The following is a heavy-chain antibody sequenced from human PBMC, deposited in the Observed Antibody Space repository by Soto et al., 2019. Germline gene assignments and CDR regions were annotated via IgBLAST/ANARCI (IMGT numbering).Heavy chain of an antibody. J-gene: IGHJ6*02. CDR1: GGSNSNYY. CDR2: IHYSGRT. D-gene: IGHD2-21*02. CDR3: ARDLWGYCGTDCYPLDV. V-gene: IGHV4-59*01. Sequence: PSETLSLTCTVSGGSNSNYYWTWVRQSPGKGLEWVGYIHYSGRTHYNPSLESRVTISADTSKKQFSLKVNFLTAADTAVYHCARDLWGYCGTDCYPLDVWGQGTTVTVSS.